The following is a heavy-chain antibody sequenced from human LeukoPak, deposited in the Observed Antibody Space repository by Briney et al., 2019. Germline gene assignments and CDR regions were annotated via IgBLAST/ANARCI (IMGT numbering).Heavy chain of an antibody. CDR1: GFTFSSYA. Sequence: GGSLRLSCAASGFTFSSYAMHWVRQAPGKGLEWEAVISYDGSNKYYADSVKGRFAISRDNSKNTLYLQMNSLRAEDTAVYYCARAQGYYYDSSGYYSFDYWGQGTLVTVSS. CDR3: ARAQGYYYDSSGYYSFDY. J-gene: IGHJ4*02. CDR2: ISYDGSNK. D-gene: IGHD3-22*01. V-gene: IGHV3-30*09.